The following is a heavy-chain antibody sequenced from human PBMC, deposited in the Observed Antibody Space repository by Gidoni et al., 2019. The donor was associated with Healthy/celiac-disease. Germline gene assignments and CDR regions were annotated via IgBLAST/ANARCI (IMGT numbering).Heavy chain of an antibody. Sequence: QVQLQRWGAGLLKPSEPLSLTCAVYGRLFSGYHWSWIRQPPGTGLEWNGKINHSGSTNYNPSLKSRVTISVDTTKNQFSLKVSSVTAADTAVYYCAGGTLRGYGYGRYYYYGMDVWGQGTTVTVSS. CDR2: INHSGST. D-gene: IGHD5-18*01. CDR1: GRLFSGYH. J-gene: IGHJ6*02. CDR3: AGGTLRGYGYGRYYYYGMDV. V-gene: IGHV4-34*01.